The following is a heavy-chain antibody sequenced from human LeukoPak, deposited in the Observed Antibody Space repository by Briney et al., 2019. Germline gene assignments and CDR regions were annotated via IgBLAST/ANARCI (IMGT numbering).Heavy chain of an antibody. CDR3: ARDFAWGSGGAPIDDNWLDP. CDR1: GYTFTIYA. D-gene: IGHD7-27*01. J-gene: IGHJ5*02. Sequence: ASVKVSCKASGYTFTIYAITWVRQAPGQGLEWMGWISAYKGNTNYTQKLQDRVTMTTDTSTNTAYMELRSLRFDDTAVYYCARDFAWGSGGAPIDDNWLDPWGQGTLVTVSS. V-gene: IGHV1-18*01. CDR2: ISAYKGNT.